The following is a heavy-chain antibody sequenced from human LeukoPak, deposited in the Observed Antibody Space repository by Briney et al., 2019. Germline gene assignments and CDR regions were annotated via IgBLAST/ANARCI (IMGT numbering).Heavy chain of an antibody. V-gene: IGHV4-59*08. CDR3: ARHRVRIRALDI. Sequence: SETLSLTCTVSRGSITGYFWSWIRQPPGKGLEWIVYIYYSGSTSYNPSLQSRVTISLDTSKNQISLKLTSVTAADTAVYYCARHRVRIRALDIWGQGAMVTVSS. CDR2: IYYSGST. D-gene: IGHD2-15*01. J-gene: IGHJ3*02. CDR1: RGSITGYF.